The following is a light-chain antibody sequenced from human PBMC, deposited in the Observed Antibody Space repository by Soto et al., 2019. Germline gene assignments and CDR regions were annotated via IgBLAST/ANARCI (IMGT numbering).Light chain of an antibody. CDR1: QSIRSY. CDR2: AAS. J-gene: IGKJ4*01. V-gene: IGKV1-39*01. CDR3: QQTSSPPT. Sequence: DIQLTQSPSSLSAYVGDRVTITCRASQSIRSYLNWYKQKPGKAPKLLIYAASSLQTGVSSRFSGSGSGTDFTLTIRNLKPEDFATYYCQQTSSPPTFGGGTKLDIK.